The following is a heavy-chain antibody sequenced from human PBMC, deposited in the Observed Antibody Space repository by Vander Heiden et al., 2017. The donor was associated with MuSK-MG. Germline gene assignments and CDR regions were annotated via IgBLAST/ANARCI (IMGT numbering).Heavy chain of an antibody. CDR3: TTVLGESFWGSSHAFDF. J-gene: IGHJ3*01. Sequence: DVQLVESGGGLVNSGGSLRLSCAASGFTFSGAYMGWVRQASGKGLEWVGRIKTKRDGGTIEYAAPGKVRFTISRDDSENTLYLQMNSLKIEDKGVYYCTTVLGESFWGSSHAFDFWEPGGMVPVSS. CDR2: IKTKRDGGTI. CDR1: GFTFSGAY. D-gene: IGHD3-16*01. V-gene: IGHV3-15*01.